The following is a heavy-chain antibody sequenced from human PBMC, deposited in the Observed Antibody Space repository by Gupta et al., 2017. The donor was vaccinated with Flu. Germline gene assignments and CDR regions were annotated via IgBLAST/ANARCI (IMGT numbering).Heavy chain of an antibody. J-gene: IGHJ4*02. CDR2: IRTNGGST. Sequence: STIRTNGGSTYYANSVKGRFTISRDNSKNTLFLHMGGLIAEYIAVYYSARVGRQHIDSWGQVTLVTCAS. V-gene: IGHV3-64*01. D-gene: IGHD6-13*01. CDR3: ARVGRQHIDS.